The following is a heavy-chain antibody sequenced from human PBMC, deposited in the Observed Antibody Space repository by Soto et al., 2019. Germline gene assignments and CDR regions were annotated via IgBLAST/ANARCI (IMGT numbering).Heavy chain of an antibody. CDR3: ARAIRGVVVAAELDY. CDR1: GGSISSGGYY. Sequence: QVQLQESGPGLVKPSQTLSLTCTVSGGSISSGGYYWSWIRQHPGKGLEWIGYIYYSGSTYYNPSLKSRVTISVDTSKNQFSLKLSSVTAADTAMYYCARAIRGVVVAAELDYWGQGTLVTVSS. CDR2: IYYSGST. J-gene: IGHJ4*02. V-gene: IGHV4-31*03. D-gene: IGHD2-15*01.